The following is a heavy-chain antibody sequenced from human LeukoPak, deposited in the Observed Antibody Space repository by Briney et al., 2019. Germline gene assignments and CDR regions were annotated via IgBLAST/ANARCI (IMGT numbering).Heavy chain of an antibody. D-gene: IGHD5-18*01. CDR2: ISGSSSYI. J-gene: IGHJ4*02. V-gene: IGHV3-21*01. CDR3: ARDHRYSYGYGFHTFDY. CDR1: GFTFSSYT. Sequence: GGSLRLSCAASGFTFSSYTMNWVRQAPGKGLEWVSSISGSSSYIYYADSVKGRFTISRDNAKNSLYLQMNSLRAEDTAVYYCARDHRYSYGYGFHTFDYWGQGTLVTVSS.